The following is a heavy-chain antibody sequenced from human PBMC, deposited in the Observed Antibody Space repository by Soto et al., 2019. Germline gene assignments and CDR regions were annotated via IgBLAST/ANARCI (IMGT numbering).Heavy chain of an antibody. CDR3: ARVSRGHSSGPYYFDY. Sequence: SETLSLTCTVSGGSISSGGYYWSWIRQHPGKGLEWIGYIYYSGSTYYNQSLKSRVTISVDTSKNQFSLKLSSVTAADTVLFYCARVSRGHSSGPYYFDYWGQGTLVTVSS. CDR2: IYYSGST. V-gene: IGHV4-31*03. J-gene: IGHJ4*02. CDR1: GGSISSGGYY. D-gene: IGHD3-22*01.